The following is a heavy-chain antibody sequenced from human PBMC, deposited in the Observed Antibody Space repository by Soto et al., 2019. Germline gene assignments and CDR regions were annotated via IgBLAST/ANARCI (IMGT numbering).Heavy chain of an antibody. J-gene: IGHJ5*02. Sequence: PGGSLRLSCAASGFNFSNHWMHWVRQRPAEGLVWVSRITSDGKSKAYAESVKGRFAISRDNAKNTLYLQMNGLTAEDTAVYYYERVSGDWPLNWFDPWGQGTLVTVSS. CDR2: ITSDGKSK. V-gene: IGHV3-74*01. CDR1: GFNFSNHW. CDR3: ERVSGDWPLNWFDP. D-gene: IGHD2-21*02.